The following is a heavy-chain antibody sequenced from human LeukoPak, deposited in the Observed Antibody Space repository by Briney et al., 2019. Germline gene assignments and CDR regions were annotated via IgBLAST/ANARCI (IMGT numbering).Heavy chain of an antibody. CDR1: GFTFSNYA. V-gene: IGHV3-23*01. J-gene: IGHJ4*02. CDR3: AKLYTSRWYNDY. Sequence: PGGSLRLSCAASGFTFSNYAMSWVRQTPGRGLEWVSVIGGSGDSTYYADSVKGRFTISRDNSKNTLYLQMNSLRAEDTAVYYCAKLYTSRWYNDYWGQGTLVTVSS. CDR2: IGGSGDST. D-gene: IGHD6-13*01.